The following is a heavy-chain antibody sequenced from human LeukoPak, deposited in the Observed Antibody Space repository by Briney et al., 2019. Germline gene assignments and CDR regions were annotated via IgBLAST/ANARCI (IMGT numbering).Heavy chain of an antibody. Sequence: GRSLRLSCAASGFTFDDYAMHWVRQAPGKGLEWVSGISWNSGSIGYADSVKGRFTISRDNAKNSLYLQMNSLRAEDTALYYCAKDLMGELFYYFDYWGQGTLVTVSS. CDR2: ISWNSGSI. CDR3: AKDLMGELFYYFDY. D-gene: IGHD3-16*01. J-gene: IGHJ4*02. CDR1: GFTFDDYA. V-gene: IGHV3-9*01.